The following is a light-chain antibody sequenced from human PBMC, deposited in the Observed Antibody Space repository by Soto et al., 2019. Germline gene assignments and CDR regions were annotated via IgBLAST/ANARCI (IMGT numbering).Light chain of an antibody. J-gene: IGKJ4*01. CDR1: QTISSW. CDR2: HAS. Sequence: DIQVTQSPSTLSASQGDRVTITCRASQTISSWLAWYQQKPGKVPKLLIYHASTLQPGVPSRFSGSGSGTEFTLTISSLQPDDVATYYCQQYNSASITFGGGTKVDIK. V-gene: IGKV1-5*01. CDR3: QQYNSASIT.